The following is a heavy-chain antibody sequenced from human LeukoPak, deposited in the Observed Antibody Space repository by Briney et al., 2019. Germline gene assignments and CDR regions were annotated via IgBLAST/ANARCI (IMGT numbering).Heavy chain of an antibody. CDR2: ISGDGSTT. CDR1: GFTFDDYA. CDR3: AKNYYDILTGYYYYYYGLDV. V-gene: IGHV3-43*02. D-gene: IGHD3-9*01. J-gene: IGHJ6*02. Sequence: GGSLRLFCGASGFTFDDYAMHWVRQPPGKGLEWVSFISGDGSTTYYADSVKGRFSISRDNSKNSLCLQMSSLRSEDAALYYCAKNYYDILTGYYYYYYGLDVWGQGTTVTVSS.